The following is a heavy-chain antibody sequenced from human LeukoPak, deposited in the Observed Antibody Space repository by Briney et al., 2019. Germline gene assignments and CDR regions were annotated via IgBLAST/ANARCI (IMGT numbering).Heavy chain of an antibody. Sequence: PSETLSLTCTVSGGSISSGAYSWSWIRQHPGKGLEWIGYIYYSGSTYYNPSLKSRVTISVDTSKNQFSLKLSSVTAADTAVYYCARDGSSSWYIDVGWFDPWGQGTLVTVSS. CDR2: IYYSGST. V-gene: IGHV4-31*03. CDR1: GGSISSGAYS. J-gene: IGHJ5*02. CDR3: ARDGSSSWYIDVGWFDP. D-gene: IGHD6-13*01.